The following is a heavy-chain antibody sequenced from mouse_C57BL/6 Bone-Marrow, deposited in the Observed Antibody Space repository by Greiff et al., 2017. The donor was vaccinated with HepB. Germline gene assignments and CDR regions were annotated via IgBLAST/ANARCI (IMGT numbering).Heavy chain of an antibody. Sequence: QVQLQQPGAELVKPGASVKMSCKASGYTFTSYWITWVKQRTGQGLEWIGDIYPGSGSTNYNEKFKSKATLTVDTSSSTAYIQLSIRTSEDSAVYYCAREWFYYGSSYGYWYFDVWGTGATVTVSS. J-gene: IGHJ1*03. CDR1: GYTFTSYW. CDR3: AREWFYYGSSYGYWYFDV. V-gene: IGHV1-55*01. CDR2: IYPGSGST. D-gene: IGHD1-1*01.